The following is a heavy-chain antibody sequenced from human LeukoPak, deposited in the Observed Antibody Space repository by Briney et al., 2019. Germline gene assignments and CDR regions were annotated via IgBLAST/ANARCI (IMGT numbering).Heavy chain of an antibody. CDR2: IYDSGST. Sequence: PSETLSLTCTVPGGSINSYYWSWIRQPPGKGLEWIGYIYDSGSTNYNPSLKSRVTISLDKSKIQFSLKVNSVSAADTAVYYCARDERNYYDGSAFYSRFDPWGPGALVAVSS. D-gene: IGHD3-22*01. CDR1: GGSINSYY. CDR3: ARDERNYYDGSAFYSRFDP. J-gene: IGHJ5*02. V-gene: IGHV4-59*12.